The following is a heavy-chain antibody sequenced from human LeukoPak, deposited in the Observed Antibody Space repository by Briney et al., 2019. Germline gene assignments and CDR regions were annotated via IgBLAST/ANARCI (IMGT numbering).Heavy chain of an antibody. CDR2: ISGSGSTT. V-gene: IGHV3-23*01. D-gene: IGHD3/OR15-3a*01. CDR3: TIGPRQKGGLITY. J-gene: IGHJ4*02. CDR1: GFTFNNYG. Sequence: GGSLRLSCAASGFTFNNYGMSWVRQAPGKGLEWVSGISGSGSTTYHADSVKGRFTISRDNSKNTLYLQIDSLRAEDTAVYYCTIGPRQKGGLITYWGQGTLVTVSS.